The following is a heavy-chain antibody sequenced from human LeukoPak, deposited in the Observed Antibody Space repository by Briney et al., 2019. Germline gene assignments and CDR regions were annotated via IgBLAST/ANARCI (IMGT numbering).Heavy chain of an antibody. CDR3: ARHHRYCSSTSCYYDYYYYYMDV. V-gene: IGHV5-51*01. CDR1: GYSFTSYW. CDR2: IYPGDSDT. Sequence: GESLKISCKGSGYSFTSYWIGWVRQMPGKGLEWMGNIYPGDSDTRYSPSFQGQVTISADKSISTAYLQWSSLKASDTAMYYCARHHRYCSSTSCYYDYYYYYMDVWGKGTTVTVSS. J-gene: IGHJ6*03. D-gene: IGHD2-2*01.